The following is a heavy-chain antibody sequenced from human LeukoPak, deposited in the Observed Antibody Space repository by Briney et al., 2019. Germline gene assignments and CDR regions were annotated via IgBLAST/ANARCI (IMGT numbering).Heavy chain of an antibody. J-gene: IGHJ4*02. CDR3: ARATVTTGGAFDY. V-gene: IGHV4-31*03. CDR1: GGSISSGGYY. D-gene: IGHD4-17*01. Sequence: SETLSLTCTVSGGSISSGGYYWSWIRQHPGKGLEWIGYIYYSGSTYYNPSLKSRVTISVDTSKNQFSLKLSSVTAADTAVYYCARATVTTGGAFDYWGQGTLVTVSS. CDR2: IYYSGST.